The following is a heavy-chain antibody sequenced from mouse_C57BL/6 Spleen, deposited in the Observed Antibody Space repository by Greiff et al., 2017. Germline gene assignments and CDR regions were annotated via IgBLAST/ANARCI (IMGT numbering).Heavy chain of an antibody. CDR2: IDPENGDT. CDR3: TTTIYDYDLAY. D-gene: IGHD2-4*01. Sequence: EVQLKESGAELVRPGASVKLSCTASGFNIKDDYMHWVKQRPEQGLEWIGWIDPENGDTEYASKFQGKATITADTSSNTAYLQLSSLTSEDTAVYYCTTTIYDYDLAYWGQGTLVTVSA. CDR1: GFNIKDDY. J-gene: IGHJ3*01. V-gene: IGHV14-4*01.